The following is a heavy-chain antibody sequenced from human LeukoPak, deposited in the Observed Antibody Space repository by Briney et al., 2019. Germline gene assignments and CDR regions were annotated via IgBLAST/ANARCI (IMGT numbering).Heavy chain of an antibody. V-gene: IGHV4-31*03. CDR2: IYYSGST. CDR3: ARRRGNTSGFQGYYFDY. Sequence: PSQTLSLTCTVSGGSVSSGDYYWSWIRQLPGEGLEWIGYIYYSGSTYYNPSLKSRLTISVDTSKNQFSLKLSSVTAADTAVYYCARRRGNTSGFQGYYFDYWGQGTLVTVSS. D-gene: IGHD6-19*01. J-gene: IGHJ4*02. CDR1: GGSVSSGDYY.